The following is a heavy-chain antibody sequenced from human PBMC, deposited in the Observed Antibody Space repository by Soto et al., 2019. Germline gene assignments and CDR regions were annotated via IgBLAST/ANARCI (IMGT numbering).Heavy chain of an antibody. CDR2: INHSGST. J-gene: IGHJ4*02. D-gene: IGHD3-22*01. CDR3: ARMGPYDYVYGIHYDSSGYPDY. CDR1: GGSFSGYY. Sequence: SETLSLTCAVYGGSFSGYYWSWIRQPPGKGLEWIGEINHSGSTNYNPSLKSRVTISVDTSKNQFSLKLSSVTAADTAVYYWARMGPYDYVYGIHYDSSGYPDYWGQGTLVTVSS. V-gene: IGHV4-34*01.